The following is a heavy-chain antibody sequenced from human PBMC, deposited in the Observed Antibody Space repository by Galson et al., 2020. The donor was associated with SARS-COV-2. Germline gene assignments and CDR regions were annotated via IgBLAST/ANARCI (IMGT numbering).Heavy chain of an antibody. V-gene: IGHV1-18*01. J-gene: IGHJ6*03. CDR3: AREPYGSSWYPPRGYYMDV. Sequence: ASVKVSCKASGYTFTSYGISWVRQAPGQGLEWMGWISAYNGNTNYAQKLQGRVTMTTDTSTSTAYMELRSLRSDDTAVYYCAREPYGSSWYPPRGYYMDVWGKGTTVTVSS. CDR1: GYTFTSYG. D-gene: IGHD6-13*01. CDR2: ISAYNGNT.